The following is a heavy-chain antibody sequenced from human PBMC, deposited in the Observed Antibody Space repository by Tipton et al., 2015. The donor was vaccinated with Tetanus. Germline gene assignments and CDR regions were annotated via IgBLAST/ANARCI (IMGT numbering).Heavy chain of an antibody. CDR3: ARMGFTYGQVVY. J-gene: IGHJ4*02. CDR1: GGPVSSSNW. D-gene: IGHD5-18*01. CDR2: IYYSGTT. Sequence: TLSFTCDVSGGPVSSSNWWSWVRQAPGKGLEWIGEIYYSGTTNYNPSLKSRVTISTDMSKNQFSLKLTSVTVADTATYYCARMGFTYGQVVYWGQGTLVTVSS. V-gene: IGHV4-4*02.